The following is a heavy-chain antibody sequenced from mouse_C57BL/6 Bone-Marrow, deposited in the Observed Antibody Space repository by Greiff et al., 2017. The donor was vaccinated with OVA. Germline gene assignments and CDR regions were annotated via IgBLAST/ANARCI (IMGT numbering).Heavy chain of an antibody. CDR3: ARWGGSSSLWYFDV. Sequence: QVQLQQPGTELVKPGASVKLSCKASGYTFTSYWMHWVKQRPGQGLEWIGNINPSNGGTNYNEKFKSKATLTVDKSSSTAYMQLSSLTSEDSAVYYCARWGGSSSLWYFDVWGTGTTVTVSS. V-gene: IGHV1-53*01. CDR1: GYTFTSYW. D-gene: IGHD1-1*01. J-gene: IGHJ1*03. CDR2: INPSNGGT.